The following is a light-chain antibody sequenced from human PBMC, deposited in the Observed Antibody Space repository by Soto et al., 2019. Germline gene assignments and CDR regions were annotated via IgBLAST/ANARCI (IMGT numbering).Light chain of an antibody. V-gene: IGKV1-39*01. J-gene: IGKJ2*01. Sequence: DIQMTQSPSSLSASVEGRVTITCRASQSISTYLNWYQQKPGKAPKLLIYAASSLQSGVPLRFSGSGSGTDFTLTISSLQPEDFATYYCQQSFSTPYTFGQGTNLEIK. CDR1: QSISTY. CDR2: AAS. CDR3: QQSFSTPYT.